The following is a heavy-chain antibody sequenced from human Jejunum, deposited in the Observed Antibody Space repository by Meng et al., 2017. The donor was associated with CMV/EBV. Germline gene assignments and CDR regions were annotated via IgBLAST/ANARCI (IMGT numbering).Heavy chain of an antibody. D-gene: IGHD3-3*01. CDR1: GFTFSTYW. V-gene: IGHV3-7*01. CDR3: ARGDYDFWGGY. J-gene: IGHJ4*02. Sequence: AVSGFTFSTYWMTWVRQAPGKGLEWVVSMSHDGSEEYYLDSVRGRFTVSRDNAQDSVYLQMNSLRVEDTAIYYCARGDYDFWGGYWGQGTVVTVSS. CDR2: MSHDGSEE.